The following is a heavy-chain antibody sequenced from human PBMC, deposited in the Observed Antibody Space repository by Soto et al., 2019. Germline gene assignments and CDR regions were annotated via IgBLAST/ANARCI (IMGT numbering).Heavy chain of an antibody. V-gene: IGHV3-53*01. D-gene: IGHD1-1*01. J-gene: IGHJ3*01. CDR3: ATWHEREHAYDV. CDR1: GGSFSGYY. Sequence: ETLSLTCAVYGGSFSGYYWSWVRQAPGKGLEWVSALYDVDGSFYADSVKGRFTTSSDSSKTTVYLQMNGLRPDDTAVYYCATWHEREHAYDVWGQGTTVTVSS. CDR2: LYDVDGS.